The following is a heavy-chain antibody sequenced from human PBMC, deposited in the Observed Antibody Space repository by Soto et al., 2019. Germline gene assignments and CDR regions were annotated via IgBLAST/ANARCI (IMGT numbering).Heavy chain of an antibody. Sequence: QVQLQEMGPGLVNPSQTLTITCSVSGGAVNSAYWSWIRQLPGKGLEWMGNIYHTGRTFYNPSVKSRVAISIDTSKPLFTLKMRSVTAADTAVYYCARTDAYNSSFFDSWGHGTVVTVSS. D-gene: IGHD6-6*01. CDR2: IYHTGRT. V-gene: IGHV4-31*03. CDR1: GGAVNSAY. J-gene: IGHJ4*01. CDR3: ARTDAYNSSFFDS.